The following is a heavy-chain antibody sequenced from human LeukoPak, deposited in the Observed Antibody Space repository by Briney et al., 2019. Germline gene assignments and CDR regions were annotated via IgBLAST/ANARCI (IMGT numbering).Heavy chain of an antibody. D-gene: IGHD6-19*01. CDR2: IYTSGSN. J-gene: IGHJ2*01. V-gene: IGHV4-4*07. CDR3: ARDQRVRIAVAGAYWYFDL. Sequence: SETLSLTCTVSGGPISNYYWSWIRQPAGKGLEWIGRIYTSGSNNYNPSLKGRVSMSVDTSKNQFSLNLRSVTAADTAVYYCARDQRVRIAVAGAYWYFDLWGRGTLVTVSS. CDR1: GGPISNYY.